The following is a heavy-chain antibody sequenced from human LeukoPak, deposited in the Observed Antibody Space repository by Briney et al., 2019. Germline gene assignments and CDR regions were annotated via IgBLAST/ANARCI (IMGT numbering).Heavy chain of an antibody. CDR1: GGSISSGGYY. CDR2: IYYSGSP. J-gene: IGHJ4*02. D-gene: IGHD4-17*01. CDR3: ARGPVYGDYVLDS. Sequence: PSQTLSLTCTVSGGSISSGGYYWSWIRQHPGKGLEWIGYIYYSGSPYYNPSLKSRVTISVDTSKNQFSLQLSSVTAADTAVYYCARGPVYGDYVLDSWGQGTLVTVSS. V-gene: IGHV4-31*03.